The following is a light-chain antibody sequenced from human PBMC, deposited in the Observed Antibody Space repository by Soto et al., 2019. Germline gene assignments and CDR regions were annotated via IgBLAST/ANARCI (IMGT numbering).Light chain of an antibody. J-gene: IGKJ1*01. CDR2: KAS. Sequence: DFQMTQSPSTLSASVADRVTIAWRASQTISRCLAWYQQKPGKAPKLLIYKASSLESGVPSRFSGSGSGTEFTLTISSLQPDDFATYYCQQYNSYSRTFGQGTKVDIK. CDR1: QTISRC. CDR3: QQYNSYSRT. V-gene: IGKV1-5*03.